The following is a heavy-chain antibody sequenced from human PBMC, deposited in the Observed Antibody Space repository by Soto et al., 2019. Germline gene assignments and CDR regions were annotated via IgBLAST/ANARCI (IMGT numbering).Heavy chain of an antibody. D-gene: IGHD7-27*01. Sequence: QVQLQESGPGLVKPSETLSLTCSVSGGSISGLYWSWVRQPPGRGLEWIGWIYYSGTTNYNPSLKSPVTISVDPYKHQFFLKLSSVTAADTAIYYCARLGNHYLRDVWGKGTTVNVSS. CDR2: IYYSGTT. CDR3: ARLGNHYLRDV. V-gene: IGHV4-59*08. J-gene: IGHJ6*03. CDR1: GGSISGLY.